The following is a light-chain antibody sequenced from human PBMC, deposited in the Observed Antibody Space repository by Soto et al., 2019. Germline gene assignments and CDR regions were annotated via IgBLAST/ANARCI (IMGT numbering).Light chain of an antibody. V-gene: IGKV1-39*01. J-gene: IGKJ5*01. Sequence: DIPMTQSPSSVYAAEISRVTIASLASQSISNYLNWYQQRPGKAPKLLIYAASSLQSGVPSRFSGSGSGTDFTLTISSLQPEDFVTYYCQQTYSTPITFGQGTRLEIK. CDR2: AAS. CDR3: QQTYSTPIT. CDR1: QSISNY.